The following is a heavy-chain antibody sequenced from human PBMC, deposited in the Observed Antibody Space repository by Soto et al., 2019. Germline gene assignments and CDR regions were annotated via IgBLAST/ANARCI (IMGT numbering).Heavy chain of an antibody. V-gene: IGHV4-61*01. J-gene: IGHJ3*02. CDR3: ASSPRFALDI. CDR2: VSYSGST. D-gene: IGHD3-16*01. Sequence: QVQLQESGPGLVKPSETLSLSCTVSGGSVSGGNYYWSWIRQPPGKGLEWIGYVSYSGSTNYNPSLKSRVTISVDTSKNQFSLNLSSVTAADTCVYYCASSPRFALDIWGQGTMVIVSA. CDR1: GGSVSGGNYY.